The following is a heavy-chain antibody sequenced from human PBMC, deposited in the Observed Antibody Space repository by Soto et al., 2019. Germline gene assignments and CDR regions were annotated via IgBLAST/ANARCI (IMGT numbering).Heavy chain of an antibody. J-gene: IGHJ4*02. D-gene: IGHD7-27*01. Sequence: PSETLSLTCTISGGSISGYYWTWIRQSPGKGLEYIGYIYSGNTNYNPSLNSRVTISVDTSKNQFSLKLSSVTAADTAVYYCARVWGYYFDYWGQGTLVTVSS. CDR2: IYSGNT. V-gene: IGHV4-59*01. CDR3: ARVWGYYFDY. CDR1: GGSISGYY.